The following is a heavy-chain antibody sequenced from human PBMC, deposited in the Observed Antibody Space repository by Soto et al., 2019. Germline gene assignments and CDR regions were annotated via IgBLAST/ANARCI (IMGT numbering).Heavy chain of an antibody. D-gene: IGHD6-6*01. CDR3: AKSVARSIAAMDL. Sequence: QLQLQESGPGLVKPSETLSLTCTVSGGSISSDGYYWGWIRQPPGKGPEWLGTIYYLGSTDYNPSPKSRVTISVDTSKNQFSLKLTSMTAADTAVYYCAKSVARSIAAMDLWGQGTTVTVSS. V-gene: IGHV4-39*01. CDR2: IYYLGST. CDR1: GGSISSDGYY. J-gene: IGHJ6*02.